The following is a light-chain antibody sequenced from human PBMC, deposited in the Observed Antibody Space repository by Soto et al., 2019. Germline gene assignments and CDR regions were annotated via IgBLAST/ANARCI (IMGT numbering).Light chain of an antibody. Sequence: DIVMTQSPDSLAVSLGETATINCKSSQSVLYSSNNKNYLAWYQQKPRQSPKLLIYWTSTRASGVPDRFSGGGSGTDFTLTISSLQAEDVAVDYCQQYLATPWTFGQGTKVEIK. CDR1: QSVLYSSNNKNY. V-gene: IGKV4-1*01. J-gene: IGKJ1*01. CDR2: WTS. CDR3: QQYLATPWT.